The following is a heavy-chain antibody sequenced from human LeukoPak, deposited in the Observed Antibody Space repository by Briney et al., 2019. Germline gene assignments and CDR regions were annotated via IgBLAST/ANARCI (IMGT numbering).Heavy chain of an antibody. V-gene: IGHV1-69*10. CDR3: ARGGLGMTTVTKFDS. J-gene: IGHJ4*02. Sequence: ASVTVSFKASGGTFINYTISWVQQAPGQGGEWMGRIIPILGIANYAQKFQGRVTITADKSTSTAYMELSSLRSEDTAVYYCARGGLGMTTVTKFDSWGQGPLVTVSS. CDR1: GGTFINYT. CDR2: IIPILGIA. D-gene: IGHD4-17*01.